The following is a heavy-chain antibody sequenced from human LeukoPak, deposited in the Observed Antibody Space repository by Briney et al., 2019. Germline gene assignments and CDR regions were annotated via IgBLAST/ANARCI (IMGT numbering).Heavy chain of an antibody. Sequence: PGGSLRLSCAASGFTFSSYGMHWVRQAPGKGLEWVAVISYDGSNKYYADSVKGRFTISRDNSKNTLYLQMNSLRAKDTAVYYCANDDASYGMDVWGQGTTVTVSS. CDR1: GFTFSSYG. CDR2: ISYDGSNK. V-gene: IGHV3-30*18. J-gene: IGHJ6*02. CDR3: ANDDASYGMDV.